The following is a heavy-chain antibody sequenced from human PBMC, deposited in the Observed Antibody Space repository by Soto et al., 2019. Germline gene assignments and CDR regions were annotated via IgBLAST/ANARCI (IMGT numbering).Heavy chain of an antibody. CDR3: ARGNHRWLQLWYFDL. V-gene: IGHV1-69*12. CDR2: IIPIFGTA. D-gene: IGHD5-12*01. J-gene: IGHJ2*01. CDR1: GGTFSSYT. Sequence: QVQLVQSGAEVKKPGSSVTVSCKAYGGTFSSYTISWVRQAPGQGIEWMGGIIPIFGTANYAQKFQGRVTITADESTSTAYMELSSLRSEDTAVYYCARGNHRWLQLWYFDLWGRGTLVTVSS.